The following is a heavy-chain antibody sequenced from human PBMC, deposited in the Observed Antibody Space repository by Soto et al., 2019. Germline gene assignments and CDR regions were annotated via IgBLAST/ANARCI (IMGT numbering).Heavy chain of an antibody. CDR2: IYASGST. CDR1: GGSMGTYY. V-gene: IGHV4-59*01. CDR3: ASAFGGWQPDS. Sequence: SSETLSLTCAASGGSMGTYYWNWFRQPPGKGLEWIGYIYASGSTNYSPSLKSRVAISIDTSKNQFFLNLTSVTAADTAVYFCASAFGGWQPDSWGQGTLVTVAS. J-gene: IGHJ4*02. D-gene: IGHD6-19*01.